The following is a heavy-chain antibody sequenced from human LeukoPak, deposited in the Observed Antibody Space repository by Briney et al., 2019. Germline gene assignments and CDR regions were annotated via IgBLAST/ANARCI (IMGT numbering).Heavy chain of an antibody. CDR2: ISYDGSNK. CDR1: GFTFSSYA. Sequence: SGGSLRPSCAASGFTFSSYAMHWVRQAPGKGLEWVAVISYDGSNKYYADSVKGRFTISRDNSKNTLYLQMNSLRAEDTAVYYCATDAFDIWGQGTMVTVSS. J-gene: IGHJ3*02. CDR3: ATDAFDI. V-gene: IGHV3-30-3*01.